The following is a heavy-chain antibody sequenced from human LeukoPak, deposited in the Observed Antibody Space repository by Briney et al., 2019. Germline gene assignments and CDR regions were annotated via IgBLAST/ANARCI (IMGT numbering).Heavy chain of an antibody. Sequence: ASVKVSCKASGYTFTGYYMHWVRQAPGQGLEWMGWINPNSGGTNYAQKFQGRVTMTRDTSISTAYMELSRLRSDDTAVYYCARVDCSGGSCPIDYWGQGTLVTVSS. CDR2: INPNSGGT. CDR3: ARVDCSGGSCPIDY. D-gene: IGHD2-15*01. J-gene: IGHJ4*02. CDR1: GYTFTGYY. V-gene: IGHV1-2*02.